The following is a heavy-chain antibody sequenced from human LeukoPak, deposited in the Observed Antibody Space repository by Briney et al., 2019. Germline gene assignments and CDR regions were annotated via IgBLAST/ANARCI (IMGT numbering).Heavy chain of an antibody. J-gene: IGHJ6*03. V-gene: IGHV4-30-4*08. D-gene: IGHD2-2*01. CDR3: ARYLRYYYYYMDV. Sequence: PSQTLSLTCTVSGGSISSGDYYWSWIRQPPGKGLEWIGYIYYSGSTYYNPSLKSRVTISVDTSKNQLSLKLSSVTAADTAVYYCARYLRYYYYYMDVWGKGTTVTVSS. CDR2: IYYSGST. CDR1: GGSISSGDYY.